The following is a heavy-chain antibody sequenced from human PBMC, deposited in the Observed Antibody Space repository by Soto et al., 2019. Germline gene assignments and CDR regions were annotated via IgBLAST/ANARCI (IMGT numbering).Heavy chain of an antibody. CDR1: GFTFSSYA. CDR2: ISGSGGST. Sequence: GXSLRLACAASGFTFSSYAMSWVRQAPGKGLEWVSAISGSGGSTYYADSVKGRFTISRDNSKNTLYLQMNSLRAEDTAVYYCAKGSSSWYVSSFDYWGQGTLVTVSS. D-gene: IGHD6-13*01. CDR3: AKGSSSWYVSSFDY. V-gene: IGHV3-23*01. J-gene: IGHJ4*02.